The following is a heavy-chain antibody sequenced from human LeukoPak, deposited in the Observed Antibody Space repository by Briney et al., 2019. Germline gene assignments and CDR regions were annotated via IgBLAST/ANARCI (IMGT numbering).Heavy chain of an antibody. J-gene: IGHJ4*02. CDR3: ARQYSEKYASTY. V-gene: IGHV3-7*05. Sequence: GGSLRLSCAASGFTISTYWMSWVRQPPWQGLEWVANIKQDGSEQYYVDSVKGRFTISRDNAKNTLYLYMNSLRAEDTAMYYCARQYSEKYASTYWGQGTLVTVSS. CDR1: GFTISTYW. CDR2: IKQDGSEQ. D-gene: IGHD1-26*01.